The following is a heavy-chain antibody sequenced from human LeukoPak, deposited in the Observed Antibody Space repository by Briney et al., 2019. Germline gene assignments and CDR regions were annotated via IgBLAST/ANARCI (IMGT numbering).Heavy chain of an antibody. J-gene: IGHJ4*02. Sequence: PSETLSLTCTVSGGSIRSSYYYWGWIRQPPGKGLEWIGEINHSGSTNYNPSLKSRVTISVDTSKNQFSLKLSSVTAADTAVYYCASSLKTTYYYDSSGYLNDYWGQGTLVTVSS. D-gene: IGHD3-22*01. CDR1: GGSIRSSYYY. CDR3: ASSLKTTYYYDSSGYLNDY. CDR2: INHSGST. V-gene: IGHV4-39*07.